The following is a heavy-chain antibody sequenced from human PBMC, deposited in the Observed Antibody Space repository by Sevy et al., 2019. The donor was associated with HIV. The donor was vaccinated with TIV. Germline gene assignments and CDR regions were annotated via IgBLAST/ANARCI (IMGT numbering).Heavy chain of an antibody. CDR1: GFTFSSYS. V-gene: IGHV3-48*01. D-gene: IGHD2-15*01. CDR3: ARVGIVVGGAFDI. CDR2: ISSSSSTI. Sequence: GGSLRLSCAASGFTFSSYSMNWVRQAPGKGLEWVSYISSSSSTIYYAGSVKGRFTISRENAKNSLYLQMNSLRAEDTAVYYCARVGIVVGGAFDIWGQGTMVTVSS. J-gene: IGHJ3*02.